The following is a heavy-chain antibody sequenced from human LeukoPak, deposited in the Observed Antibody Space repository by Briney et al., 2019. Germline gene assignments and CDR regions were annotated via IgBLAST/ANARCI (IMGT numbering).Heavy chain of an antibody. CDR2: ISSNGGST. CDR1: GFTFSSYA. V-gene: IGHV3-64*01. Sequence: GGSLRLSCAASGFTFSSYAMHWVRQAPGKGLEYVSAISSNGGSTYYANSVKGRFTISRDNSKNTLYLQMGSLRAEDMAVYYCARAYYGSGSSPSDYWGQGTLVTVSS. J-gene: IGHJ4*02. CDR3: ARAYYGSGSSPSDY. D-gene: IGHD3-10*01.